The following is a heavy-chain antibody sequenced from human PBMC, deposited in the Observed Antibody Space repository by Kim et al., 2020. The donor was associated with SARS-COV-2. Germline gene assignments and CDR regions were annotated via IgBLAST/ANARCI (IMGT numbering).Heavy chain of an antibody. CDR3: AKDSSCWYGFFDY. Sequence: YAGSGKGRFTISRDNSKNPLYLQMNSLRAEDTAVYYCAKDSSCWYGFFDYWGQGTLVTVSS. V-gene: IGHV3-30*02. D-gene: IGHD6-19*01. J-gene: IGHJ4*02.